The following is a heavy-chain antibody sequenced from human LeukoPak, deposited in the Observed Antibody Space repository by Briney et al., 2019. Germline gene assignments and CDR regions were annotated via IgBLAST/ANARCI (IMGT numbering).Heavy chain of an antibody. CDR2: ISSSSSYI. CDR3: ARVLVVAAAGTYWFDP. Sequence: GGSLRLSCAASGFTFSSYTMNWVRQAPGKGLEWVSSISSSSSYIYYADSVKGRFTISRDNAKNSLYLQMNSLRAEDTAVYYCARVLVVAAAGTYWFDPWGQGTLVTVSS. V-gene: IGHV3-21*01. J-gene: IGHJ5*02. CDR1: GFTFSSYT. D-gene: IGHD6-13*01.